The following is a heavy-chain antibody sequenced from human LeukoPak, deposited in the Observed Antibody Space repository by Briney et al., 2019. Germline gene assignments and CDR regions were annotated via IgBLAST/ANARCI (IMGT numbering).Heavy chain of an antibody. CDR2: IWYDGSKK. D-gene: IGHD4-17*01. J-gene: IGHJ4*02. CDR3: ARDSATVTSYLDY. V-gene: IGHV3-33*01. CDR1: GFTFSSYG. Sequence: GGSLRLSCAVSGFTFSSYGMHWVRQAPGKGLEWVALIWYDGSKKYYADSVKGRFTISRDDSKSTLYLQMNSLRAEDTAVYYCARDSATVTSYLDYWGQGTLVTVSS.